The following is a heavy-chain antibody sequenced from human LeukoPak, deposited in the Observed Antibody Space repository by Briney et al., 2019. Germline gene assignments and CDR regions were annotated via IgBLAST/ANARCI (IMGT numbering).Heavy chain of an antibody. CDR2: ISSNGGST. V-gene: IGHV3-64*01. Sequence: GGSLRLSCAASGFTFSSYAMHWVRQAPGKGLEYVSAISSNGGSTYYANSVKGRFTISRDNSKNTLYLQMGSLRAEDMAVYYCARLEYAYCGGDCYSFWGQGTLVTVSS. CDR1: GFTFSSYA. J-gene: IGHJ4*02. D-gene: IGHD2-21*01. CDR3: ARLEYAYCGGDCYSF.